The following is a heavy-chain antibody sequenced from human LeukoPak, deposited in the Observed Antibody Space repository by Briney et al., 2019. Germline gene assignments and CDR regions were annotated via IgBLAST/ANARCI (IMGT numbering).Heavy chain of an antibody. V-gene: IGHV4-34*01. J-gene: IGHJ6*02. CDR2: INQSGST. CDR1: GGSFSGYY. Sequence: KPSETLSLTCAVYGGSFSGYYWSWIRQPPGKGLEWIGEINQSGSTNYNPSLKSRVTISVDTSKSQFSLKLSSVTAADTAVYYCARKGSLVPAYTSHYGMDVWGQGTTVTVSS. D-gene: IGHD2-2*01. CDR3: ARKGSLVPAYTSHYGMDV.